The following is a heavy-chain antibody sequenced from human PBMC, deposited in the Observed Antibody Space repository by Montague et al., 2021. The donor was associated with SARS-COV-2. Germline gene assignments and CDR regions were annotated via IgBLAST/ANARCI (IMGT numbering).Heavy chain of an antibody. J-gene: IGHJ3*02. Sequence: YLRLSCAASGFTFSSYSMNWVRQAPGKGLEWVSSISSSSSYIYYADSVKGRFTISRDNAKNSLYLQMNSLRAEDTAVYYCAREGARNYYDSSGDAFDIWGQGTMVTVSS. CDR1: GFTFSSYS. CDR2: ISSSSSYI. D-gene: IGHD3-22*01. CDR3: AREGARNYYDSSGDAFDI. V-gene: IGHV3-21*01.